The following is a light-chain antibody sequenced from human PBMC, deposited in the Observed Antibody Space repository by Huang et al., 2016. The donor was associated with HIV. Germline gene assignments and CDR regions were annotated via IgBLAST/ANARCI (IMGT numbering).Light chain of an antibody. J-gene: IGKJ2*01. Sequence: DIVMTQSPLSLPVTPGEPASISCRSSPSLPHSNGYNYFDWYLQKPGQSPQLLIYLGSNRASGVPDRFSGSGSGTDFTRKISSVEAEDVGVYYCMQALQTPRTFGQGTKLEIK. CDR3: MQALQTPRT. V-gene: IGKV2-28*01. CDR2: LGS. CDR1: PSLPHSNGYNY.